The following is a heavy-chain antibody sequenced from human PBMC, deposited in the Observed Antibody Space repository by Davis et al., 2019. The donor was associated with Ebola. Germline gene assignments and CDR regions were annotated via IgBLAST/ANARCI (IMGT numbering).Heavy chain of an antibody. V-gene: IGHV3-23*01. Sequence: PGGSLRLSCAASGFTFYSYAMTWVRQAPGKGLEWVSAITGSGGSTYYAGSVKGRFTISRDNSKNEVYLQLNSLRAEDTAVYYCAKDAHSSSSWGVGDYWGQGTLVTVSS. CDR1: GFTFYSYA. D-gene: IGHD6-6*01. CDR2: ITGSGGST. CDR3: AKDAHSSSSWGVGDY. J-gene: IGHJ4*02.